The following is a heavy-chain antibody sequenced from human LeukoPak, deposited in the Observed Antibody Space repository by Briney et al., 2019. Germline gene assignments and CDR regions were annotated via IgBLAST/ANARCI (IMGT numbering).Heavy chain of an antibody. CDR1: GYSISSGYY. V-gene: IGHV4-38-2*02. CDR2: IYHSGST. CDR3: ARAGGAMGISIDY. Sequence: SETLSLTCTVSGYSISSGYYWGWIRQPPGKGLEWIGSIYHSGSTYYNPSLKSRVTISVDTSKNQFSLKLSSVTAADTAVYYCARAGGAMGISIDYWGQGTLVTVSS. D-gene: IGHD3-16*01. J-gene: IGHJ4*02.